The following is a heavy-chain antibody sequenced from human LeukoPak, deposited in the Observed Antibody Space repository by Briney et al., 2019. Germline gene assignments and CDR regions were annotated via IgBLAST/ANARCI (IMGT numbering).Heavy chain of an antibody. CDR3: ASLSSSDWYGDY. J-gene: IGHJ4*02. Sequence: GGSLRLSCAASGFTFSSYSMNWVRQAPGKGLEWLSYISSSSSNMYYADSVKGRFTISRDNAENSLYLQMSSLGDGDTAVYYCASLSSSDWYGDYWGQGTLVTVSS. V-gene: IGHV3-48*02. D-gene: IGHD6-19*01. CDR1: GFTFSSYS. CDR2: ISSSSSNM.